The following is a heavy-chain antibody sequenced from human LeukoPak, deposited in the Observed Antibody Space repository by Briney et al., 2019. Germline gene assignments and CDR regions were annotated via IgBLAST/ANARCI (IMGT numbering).Heavy chain of an antibody. D-gene: IGHD3-22*01. CDR2: ISSSSSYT. J-gene: IGHJ5*02. CDR1: GFTFSDYY. CDR3: ARDSRYYYDSSGLSWFDP. Sequence: SLRLSCAASGFTFSDYYMSWIRQAPGKGLEWVSYISSSSSYTNYADSVKGRFTISRDNAKNSLYLQMNSLRAEDTAVYYCARDSRYYYDSSGLSWFDPWGQGTLVTVSS. V-gene: IGHV3-11*05.